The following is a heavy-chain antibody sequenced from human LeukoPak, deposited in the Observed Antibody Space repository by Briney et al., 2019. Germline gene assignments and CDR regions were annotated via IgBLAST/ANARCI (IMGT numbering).Heavy chain of an antibody. CDR2: IKPDGSEK. Sequence: GGSLRLSCAASGLTFSSYWMSWVRQAPGKGLEWVANIKPDGSEKYYVDSAKGRFTISRDNAKNSLYLQMNSLRAEDTAVYYCARDKYSSSSVSWFDPWGQGTLVTVSS. CDR3: ARDKYSSSSVSWFDP. V-gene: IGHV3-7*01. CDR1: GLTFSSYW. D-gene: IGHD6-6*01. J-gene: IGHJ5*02.